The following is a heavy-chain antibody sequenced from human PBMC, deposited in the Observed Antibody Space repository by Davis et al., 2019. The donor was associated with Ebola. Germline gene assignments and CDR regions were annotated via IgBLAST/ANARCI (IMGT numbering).Heavy chain of an antibody. Sequence: SETLSLTCTVFGGSISSYYWSWIRQPPGKGLEWIGYIYYSGSTNYNPSLKSRVTISVDTSKNQFSLKLSSVTAADTAVYYCARYRYSNYVDYWGQGTLVTVSS. CDR1: GGSISSYY. J-gene: IGHJ4*02. CDR2: IYYSGST. V-gene: IGHV4-59*12. D-gene: IGHD4-11*01. CDR3: ARYRYSNYVDY.